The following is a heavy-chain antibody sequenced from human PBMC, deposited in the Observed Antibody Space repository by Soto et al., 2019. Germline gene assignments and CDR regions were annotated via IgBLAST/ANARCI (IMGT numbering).Heavy chain of an antibody. D-gene: IGHD1-26*01. J-gene: IGHJ6*02. CDR1: GFSFRDYD. Sequence: GGSLRLSCAASGFSFRDYDMHWVRQRKGKGLEWVSALGAARDPYYVGSVKGRFSVSRDNAQNSLFLQMNNLRVDDTAVYFCARAYLGRLPRRADYYYAMDVWGRGTTVTAP. V-gene: IGHV3-13*05. CDR3: ARAYLGRLPRRADYYYAMDV. CDR2: LGAARDP.